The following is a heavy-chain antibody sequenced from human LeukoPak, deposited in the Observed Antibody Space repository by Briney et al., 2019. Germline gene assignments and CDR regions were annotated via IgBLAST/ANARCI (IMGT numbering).Heavy chain of an antibody. CDR3: ARDVSVSGMDA. J-gene: IGHJ6*02. V-gene: IGHV3-7*01. CDR1: GFTFTDYW. Sequence: GGSLRLSCAASGFTFTDYWISWVRQAPGKGLXXVANIKRDGSEKYYVDSVKCRFTIPRDNPKKSVYLQMNSLRAEDTAIYYCARDVSVSGMDAWGQGNTVTVSS. D-gene: IGHD5/OR15-5a*01. CDR2: IKRDGSEK.